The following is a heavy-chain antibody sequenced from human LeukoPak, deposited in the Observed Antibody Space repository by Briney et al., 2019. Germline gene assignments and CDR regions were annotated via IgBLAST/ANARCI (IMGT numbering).Heavy chain of an antibody. CDR1: GGSISSYY. CDR3: ARGSYDFWSGYIDY. J-gene: IGHJ4*02. CDR2: IYTSGST. D-gene: IGHD3-3*01. V-gene: IGHV4-4*07. Sequence: PSETLSLTCTVSGGSISSYYWSWIRQPAGKGLEWIGRIYTSGSTTYNPSLKSQVTMSVDTSKNQFSLKLSSVTAADTAVYYCARGSYDFWSGYIDYWGQGTLVTVSS.